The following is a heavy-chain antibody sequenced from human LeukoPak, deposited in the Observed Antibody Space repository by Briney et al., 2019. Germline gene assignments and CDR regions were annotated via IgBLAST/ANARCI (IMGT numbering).Heavy chain of an antibody. D-gene: IGHD3-10*01. V-gene: IGHV3-48*04. J-gene: IGHJ4*02. CDR1: GFTFSSYG. Sequence: PGGTLRLSCAASGFTFSSYGMSWVRQAPGKGLEWVSYISSSGSTRYYADSVKGRFTISRDNAKNSLYLQINSLRAEDTALYYCARDSGITLLRGVIDYWGQGTLVTVSS. CDR2: ISSSGSTR. CDR3: ARDSGITLLRGVIDY.